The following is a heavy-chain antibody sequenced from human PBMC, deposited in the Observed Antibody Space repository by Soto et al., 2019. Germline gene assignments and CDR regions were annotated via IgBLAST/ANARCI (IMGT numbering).Heavy chain of an antibody. V-gene: IGHV3-7*01. CDR3: ARDSPFDASSGYLEY. CDR2: IKQDGSEK. Sequence: GEYLRLCYAPSGCMFGHYWMSWVRQAPGKGLEWVVNIKQDGSEKYYVDSVKGRFTISRDNAKNSLYLQMTSLRADDTAVYYCARDSPFDASSGYLEYWGQGT. CDR1: GCMFGHYW. D-gene: IGHD3-22*01. J-gene: IGHJ4*02.